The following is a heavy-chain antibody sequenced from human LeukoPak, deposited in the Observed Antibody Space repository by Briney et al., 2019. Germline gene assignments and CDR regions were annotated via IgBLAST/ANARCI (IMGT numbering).Heavy chain of an antibody. CDR2: TIPIFGTA. J-gene: IGHJ4*02. CDR3: AAYGSSSFVDY. V-gene: IGHV1-69*05. CDR1: GGTFSSYA. D-gene: IGHD6-6*01. Sequence: GASVKLSCKSSGGTFSSYAISWGRQPPGQGLEWMGRTIPIFGTANYAQKFQGRVTITTDESTSTAYMELSSLRSEDTAVYYCAAYGSSSFVDYWGQGTLVTVSS.